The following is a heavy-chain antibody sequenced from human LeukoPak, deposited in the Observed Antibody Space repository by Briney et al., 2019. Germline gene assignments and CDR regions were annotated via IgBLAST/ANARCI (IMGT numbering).Heavy chain of an antibody. CDR2: IYYSGST. CDR3: ARYYYAFWSGSLYYYYYYMDV. Sequence: SETLSLTCTVSGGSISSHYWSWIRQPPGKGLEWIGYIYYSGSTNYNPSLNSPVTISVDTSKNQFSLKLSSVTAADTAVYYCARYYYAFWSGSLYYYYYYMDVWGKGTTVTVSS. D-gene: IGHD3-3*01. V-gene: IGHV4-59*11. CDR1: GGSISSHY. J-gene: IGHJ6*03.